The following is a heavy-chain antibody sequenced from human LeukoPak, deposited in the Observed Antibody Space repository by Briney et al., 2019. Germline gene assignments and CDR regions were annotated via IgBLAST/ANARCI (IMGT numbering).Heavy chain of an antibody. V-gene: IGHV3-30*18. CDR2: ISYDGSNK. CDR1: GFTFSSYG. J-gene: IGHJ5*02. D-gene: IGHD3-3*01. CDR3: AKARSGGYNWFDP. Sequence: GRSLRLPCAASGFTFSSYGMHWVRQAPGKGLEWVAVISYDGSNKYYADSVKGRFTISRDNSKNTLYLQMNSLRAEDTAVYYCAKARSGGYNWFDPWGQGTLVTVSS.